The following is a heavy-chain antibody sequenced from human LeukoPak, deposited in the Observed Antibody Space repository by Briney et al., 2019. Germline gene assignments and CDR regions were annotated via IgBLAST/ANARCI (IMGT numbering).Heavy chain of an antibody. CDR3: ARSVGNFDL. CDR1: GFTFSSYS. Sequence: PGGSLRLSCAASGFTFSSYSMNWVRQAPGKGLEWVSYISSSSSTIYYADSVKGRFTISRDNAKNSLYLQMNSLRAEDTAVYYCARSVGNFDLWGRGTLVTVSS. V-gene: IGHV3-48*01. J-gene: IGHJ2*01. CDR2: ISSSSSTI. D-gene: IGHD1-26*01.